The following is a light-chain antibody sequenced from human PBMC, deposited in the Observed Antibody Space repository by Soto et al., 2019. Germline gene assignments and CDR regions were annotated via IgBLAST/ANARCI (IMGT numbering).Light chain of an antibody. CDR1: QNIDSR. CDR3: QQFDSYSWT. J-gene: IGKJ1*01. V-gene: IGKV1-5*03. Sequence: DIQMTQSPSTLSTSVGDRVTITCRASQNIDSRLAWYQQKPGKAPKLLIYRASSLQSGVPSRFSGSGSGTEFTLTISSLQPDDFATYYYQQFDSYSWTFGQGTKVEI. CDR2: RAS.